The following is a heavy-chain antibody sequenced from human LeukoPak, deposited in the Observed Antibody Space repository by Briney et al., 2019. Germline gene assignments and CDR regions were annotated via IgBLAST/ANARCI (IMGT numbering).Heavy chain of an antibody. CDR2: IIPIFGTA. CDR3: ALAWGYCSSTSCSGAFDI. CDR1: GGTFSSYA. Sequence: SVKVSCKASGGTFSSYAISWVRQAPGQGLEWMGGIIPIFGTANYAQKFKGRVTITADESTSTAYMKLSSLRSEDTAVYYCALAWGYCSSTSCSGAFDISGQGTMVTVSS. J-gene: IGHJ3*02. V-gene: IGHV1-69*13. D-gene: IGHD2-2*01.